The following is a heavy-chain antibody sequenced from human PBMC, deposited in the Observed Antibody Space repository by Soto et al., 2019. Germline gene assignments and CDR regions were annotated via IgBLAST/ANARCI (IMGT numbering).Heavy chain of an antibody. CDR3: ASAAAASYYDFWSGYYPRAFDI. V-gene: IGHV3-13*01. D-gene: IGHD3-3*01. Sequence: GGPRRLSCAPSGFTFSSYDMHWVRQAKGKGLEWVSAIGTAGDTYYPGSVKGRFTISRENAKNSLYLQMNSLRAEDTAVYYCASAAAASYYDFWSGYYPRAFDIWGQGTMVTVSS. CDR2: IGTAGDT. J-gene: IGHJ3*02. CDR1: GFTFSSYD.